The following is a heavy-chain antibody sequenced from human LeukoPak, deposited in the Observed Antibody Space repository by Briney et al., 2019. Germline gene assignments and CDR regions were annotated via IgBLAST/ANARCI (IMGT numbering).Heavy chain of an antibody. CDR2: ISSSGSTT. Sequence: GGSLRLSCAASGFTFSSYAMHWVRQAPGKGLEWVSYISSSGSTTSYADSVKGRFTISRDNAKNSLFLLMNSLRDEDTAVYFCARYFASWGQGTLVTVSS. J-gene: IGHJ4*02. CDR1: GFTFSSYA. CDR3: ARYFAS. V-gene: IGHV3-48*03.